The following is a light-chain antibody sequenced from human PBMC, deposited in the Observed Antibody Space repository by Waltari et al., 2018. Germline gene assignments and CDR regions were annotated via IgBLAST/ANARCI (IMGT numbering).Light chain of an antibody. V-gene: IGKV3-20*01. Sequence: EIVLTQSPGTLYLSSGERAIIYCRASQSVSSSYLAWYQQKPGQAPRLLIYGASSRATGIPDRFSGSGSGTDFTLTISRLEPEDFAVYYCQQYGSSPQTFGQGTKVEIK. CDR1: QSVSSSY. CDR2: GAS. CDR3: QQYGSSPQT. J-gene: IGKJ1*01.